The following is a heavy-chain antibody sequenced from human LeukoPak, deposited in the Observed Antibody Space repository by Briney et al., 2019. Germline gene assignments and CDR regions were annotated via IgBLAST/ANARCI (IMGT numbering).Heavy chain of an antibody. D-gene: IGHD3-3*01. V-gene: IGHV1-18*01. CDR1: GYTFTSYG. CDR3: AREVSPKYYDFWSGYYRGGLLYYFDY. J-gene: IGHJ4*02. CDR2: ISAYNGNT. Sequence: ASVKVSCKASGYTFTSYGISWVRQAPGRGLEWMGWISAYNGNTNYAQKLQGRVTMTTDTSTSTAYMELRSLRSDDTAVYYCAREVSPKYYDFWSGYYRGGLLYYFDYWGQGTLVTVSS.